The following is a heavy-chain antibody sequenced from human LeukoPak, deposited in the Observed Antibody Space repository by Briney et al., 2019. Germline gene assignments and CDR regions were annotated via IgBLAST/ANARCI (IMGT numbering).Heavy chain of an antibody. CDR3: ARDEGYGDLSDAFDI. J-gene: IGHJ3*02. V-gene: IGHV1-2*02. D-gene: IGHD4-17*01. CDR1: GYTFTGYY. CDR2: INPNSGGT. Sequence: GASVKVSCKASGYTFTGYYMHWVRQAPGQGLEWMGWINPNSGGTNYAQKFQGRVTMTMDTSISTAYMELSRLRSDDTAVDYCARDEGYGDLSDAFDIWGQGTMVTVSS.